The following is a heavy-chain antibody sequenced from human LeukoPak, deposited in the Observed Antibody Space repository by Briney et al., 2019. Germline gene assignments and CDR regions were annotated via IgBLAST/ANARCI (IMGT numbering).Heavy chain of an antibody. Sequence: PSETLSLTCTVSGGSISSSSYYWGWIRQPPGKGLEWIGSIYYSGSTYYNPSLKSRVTISVDTSKNQFSLKLSSVTAADTAVYYCARAVAYSSVSFDYWGQGTLVTVSS. CDR1: GGSISSSSYY. V-gene: IGHV4-39*07. D-gene: IGHD6-19*01. J-gene: IGHJ4*02. CDR3: ARAVAYSSVSFDY. CDR2: IYYSGST.